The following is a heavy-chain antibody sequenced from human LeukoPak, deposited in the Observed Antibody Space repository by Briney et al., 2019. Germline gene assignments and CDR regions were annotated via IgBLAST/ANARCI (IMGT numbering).Heavy chain of an antibody. Sequence: PSETLSLTCTVSGGSISSSSYYWGWIRQPPGKGLEWIGSIYYSGSTYYNPSLRSRVTISVDTSKNQFSLKLSSVTAADTAVYYCAREGLLEWRYYFDYWGQGTLVTVSS. CDR2: IYYSGST. V-gene: IGHV4-39*02. CDR1: GGSISSSSYY. J-gene: IGHJ4*02. D-gene: IGHD3-3*01. CDR3: AREGLLEWRYYFDY.